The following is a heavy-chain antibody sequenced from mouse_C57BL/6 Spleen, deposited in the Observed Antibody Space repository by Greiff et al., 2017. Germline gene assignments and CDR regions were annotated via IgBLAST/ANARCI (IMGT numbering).Heavy chain of an antibody. V-gene: IGHV1-82*01. J-gene: IGHJ4*01. CDR2: LYPGDGDT. CDR1: GYAFSSSW. Sequence: QVQLQQSGPELVKPGASVKISCKASGYAFSSSWMNWVKQRPGKGLEWIGRLYPGDGDTNYNGKFKGKATLTADKSSSTAYMQLSSLTSEDSAVYFCARLYSNYAMDYWGQGTSVTVAS. D-gene: IGHD2-5*01. CDR3: ARLYSNYAMDY.